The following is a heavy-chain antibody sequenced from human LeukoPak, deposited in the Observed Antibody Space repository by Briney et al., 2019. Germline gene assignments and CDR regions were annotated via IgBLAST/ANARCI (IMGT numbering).Heavy chain of an antibody. CDR1: GCSFTSYW. CDR3: ARHYYDSSGYAAGLPDAFDI. V-gene: IGHV5-51*01. CDR2: IYPGDSDT. Sequence: GESLKFSCKGSGCSFTSYWIGWVRQLPGKGLEWMGIIYPGDSDTRYSPSFQGQVTISADKSISTSYLQWSSLKVADTAMYYCARHYYDSSGYAAGLPDAFDIWGQGTMVTVSS. J-gene: IGHJ3*02. D-gene: IGHD3-22*01.